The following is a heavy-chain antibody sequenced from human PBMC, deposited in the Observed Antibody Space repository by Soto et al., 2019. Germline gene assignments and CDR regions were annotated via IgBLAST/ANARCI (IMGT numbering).Heavy chain of an antibody. CDR1: GTSISSHY. CDR2: IHYSGGT. Sequence: LSLSSTVSGTSISSHYWSWIRQPPGSGLEWIGHIHYSGGTNYNQSLKNRVTISLDTSENRFSLRPRSVTAPDTAIYYCAREGKFDICRKFD. CDR3: AREGKFDICRKFD. D-gene: IGHD3-9*01. J-gene: IGHJ5*01. V-gene: IGHV4-59*11.